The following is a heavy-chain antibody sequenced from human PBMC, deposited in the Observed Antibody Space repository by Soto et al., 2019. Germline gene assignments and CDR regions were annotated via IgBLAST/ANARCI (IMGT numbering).Heavy chain of an antibody. Sequence: ASVQVSCKASGYTFTSYYMHWVRQAPGQGLEWMGIINPSGGSTSYAQKFQGRVTMTRDTSTSTVYMELSSLRSEDTAVYYCARNYYDSSGYYPTDYWGQGTLVTVSS. CDR2: INPSGGST. CDR1: GYTFTSYY. V-gene: IGHV1-46*01. CDR3: ARNYYDSSGYYPTDY. D-gene: IGHD3-22*01. J-gene: IGHJ4*02.